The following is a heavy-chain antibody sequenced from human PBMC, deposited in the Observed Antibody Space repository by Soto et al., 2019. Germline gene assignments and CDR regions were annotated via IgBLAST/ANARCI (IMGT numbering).Heavy chain of an antibody. Sequence: QVQLVESGGGVVQPGRSLRLSCAASGISFRSYAMHWVRQAPGKGLEWVAVIYYDGSNEYYADSVKGRFTISRDNSKNTLYLEMNSLRGEDTAVYYCARRGYFDNWGQGTLVTVSS. D-gene: IGHD3-10*01. CDR1: GISFRSYA. CDR2: IYYDGSNE. CDR3: ARRGYFDN. V-gene: IGHV3-30-3*01. J-gene: IGHJ4*02.